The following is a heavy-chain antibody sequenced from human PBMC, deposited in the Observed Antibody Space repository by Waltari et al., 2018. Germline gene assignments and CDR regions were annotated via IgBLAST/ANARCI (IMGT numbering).Heavy chain of an antibody. J-gene: IGHJ3*01. Sequence: QVQLVESGGGVVQPGGSLRRSCAASGFTFRSYGLHWVRQAPGKGLELVAFIEYNGNNKYYSDSAKGRFTISRDSSKNTLYLQMNSLRVEDTALYYCAKVETSVTTYDGFDVWGQGTMVTVSS. D-gene: IGHD4-17*01. CDR3: AKVETSVTTYDGFDV. V-gene: IGHV3-30*02. CDR1: GFTFRSYG. CDR2: IEYNGNNK.